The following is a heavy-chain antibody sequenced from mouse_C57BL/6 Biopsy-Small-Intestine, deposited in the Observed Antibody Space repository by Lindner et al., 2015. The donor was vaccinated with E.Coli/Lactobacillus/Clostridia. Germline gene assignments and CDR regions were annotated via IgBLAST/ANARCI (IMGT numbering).Heavy chain of an antibody. D-gene: IGHD2-10*02. Sequence: VQLQESGAELVRPGTSVKMSCRASGYTFTNYWIGWAKQRPGHGLEWIGDIYPGGGYTNYNEKFKGKATLTADKSSSTAYMQFSSLTSEDSAIYYCAREYGDYFDHWGQGTTLTVSS. CDR2: IYPGGGYT. J-gene: IGHJ2*01. V-gene: IGHV1-63*01. CDR3: AREYGDYFDH. CDR1: GYTFTNYW.